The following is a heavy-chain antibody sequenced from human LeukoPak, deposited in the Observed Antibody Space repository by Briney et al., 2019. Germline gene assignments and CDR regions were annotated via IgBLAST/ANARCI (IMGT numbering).Heavy chain of an antibody. Sequence: ASVTVSCKASGYTFTGYYMHWVRQAPGQGLEWMGWINPNSGGTNYAQKFQGRVTMTRDTSISTAYMELSRLRSDDTAVYYCARTYPDSSGYYYDYWGQGTLVTVSS. CDR1: GYTFTGYY. J-gene: IGHJ4*02. V-gene: IGHV1-2*02. D-gene: IGHD3-22*01. CDR2: INPNSGGT. CDR3: ARTYPDSSGYYYDY.